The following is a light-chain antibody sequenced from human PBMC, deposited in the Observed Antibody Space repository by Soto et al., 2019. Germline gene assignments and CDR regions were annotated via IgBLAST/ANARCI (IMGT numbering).Light chain of an antibody. CDR2: AAS. Sequence: DIQMTKSPSSLSASVEDRDTITCRASQTISSKLKWYQQNPGQAPKLLIYAASNLQSGVPSRFSVCGSGTDFTLTISSLQPEDFATYYCHQSYSTRLLTLGAGSKVQIK. CDR3: HQSYSTRLLT. CDR1: QTISSK. J-gene: IGKJ4*01. V-gene: IGKV1-39*01.